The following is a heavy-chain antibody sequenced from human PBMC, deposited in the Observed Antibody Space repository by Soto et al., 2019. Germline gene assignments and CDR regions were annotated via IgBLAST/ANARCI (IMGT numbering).Heavy chain of an antibody. CDR3: ARLGYYYDSSGYFSYGMDV. Sequence: PGESLKISCKGSGYSFTSYWIGWVRQMPGKGLKWMGIIYPGDSDTRYSPSFQGQVTISADKSISTAYLQWSSLKASDTAMYYCARLGYYYDSSGYFSYGMDVWGQGTTVTVSS. CDR1: GYSFTSYW. D-gene: IGHD3-22*01. CDR2: IYPGDSDT. V-gene: IGHV5-51*01. J-gene: IGHJ6*02.